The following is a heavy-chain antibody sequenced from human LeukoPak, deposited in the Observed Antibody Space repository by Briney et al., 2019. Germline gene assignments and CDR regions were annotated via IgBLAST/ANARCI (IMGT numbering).Heavy chain of an antibody. CDR3: AVVYGSGSYYLDY. J-gene: IGHJ4*02. CDR2: IIPIFGTA. V-gene: IGHV1-69*13. CDR1: GGTFSIYA. Sequence: SVKVSCKASGGTFSIYAISWVRQAPGQGLEWMGGIIPIFGTANYAQKFQGRVTITADESTSTAYMELSSLRSEDTAVYYCAVVYGSGSYYLDYWGQGTLVTVSS. D-gene: IGHD3-10*01.